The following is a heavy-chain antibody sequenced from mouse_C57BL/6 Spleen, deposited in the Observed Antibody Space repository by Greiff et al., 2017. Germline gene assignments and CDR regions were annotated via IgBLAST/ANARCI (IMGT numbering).Heavy chain of an antibody. CDR3: ARKLGPNYYAMDY. V-gene: IGHV5-17*01. CDR1: GFTFSDYG. J-gene: IGHJ4*01. Sequence: EVQVVESGGGLVKPGGSLKLSCAASGFTFSDYGMHWVRQAPEKGLEWVAYISSGSSTIYYADTVKGRFTISRDNAKNTLFLQMTSLRSEDTAMYYCARKLGPNYYAMDYWGQGTSVTVSS. CDR2: ISSGSSTI. D-gene: IGHD4-1*01.